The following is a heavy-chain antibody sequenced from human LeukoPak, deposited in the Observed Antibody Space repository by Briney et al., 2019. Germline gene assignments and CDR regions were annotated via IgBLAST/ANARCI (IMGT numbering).Heavy chain of an antibody. J-gene: IGHJ5*02. CDR1: GGSISSGGFS. CDR2: VYHGGST. V-gene: IGHV4-30-2*01. D-gene: IGHD4-17*01. CDR3: ASTNDFGDYVGA. Sequence: PSETLSLTCAVSGGSISSGGFSWSWIRQPPGKGLEWIGYVYHGGSTYYNPSLESRVTTSMDRSKNHFSLKLSSVTAADTAVYYCASTNDFGDYVGAWGQGTLVTVSS.